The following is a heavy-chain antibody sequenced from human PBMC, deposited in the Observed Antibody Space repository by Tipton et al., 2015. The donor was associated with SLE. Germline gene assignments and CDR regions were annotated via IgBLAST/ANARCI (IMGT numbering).Heavy chain of an antibody. CDR2: ISGSGTNK. D-gene: IGHD3-10*01. J-gene: IGHJ6*02. CDR3: ARDRGVSYYYYGMDV. Sequence: SLRLSCAASGFRFSSYEMNWVRQAPGKGLEWVSYISGSGTNKYYADSVKGRFTISRDNAKNSLYLQMNSLRAEDTAVYYCARDRGVSYYYYGMDVWGQGTTVTVSS. V-gene: IGHV3-48*03. CDR1: GFRFSSYE.